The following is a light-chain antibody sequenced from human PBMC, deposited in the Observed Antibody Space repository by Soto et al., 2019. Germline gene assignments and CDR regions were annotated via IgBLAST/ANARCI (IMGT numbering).Light chain of an antibody. Sequence: DIQMTQSPSTLSASQGDRVTISSRASQTISSWLAWYQQKTGKAPKILIYKASTLKSGVPSRFRGSGSGTEFTLTISSLQPDDFETYYCQHYNSSSEAFGQGTKVDIK. J-gene: IGKJ1*01. CDR1: QTISSW. V-gene: IGKV1-5*03. CDR2: KAS. CDR3: QHYNSSSEA.